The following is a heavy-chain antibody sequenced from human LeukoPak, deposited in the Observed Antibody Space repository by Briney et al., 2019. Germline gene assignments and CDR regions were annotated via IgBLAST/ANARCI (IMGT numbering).Heavy chain of an antibody. J-gene: IGHJ4*02. CDR1: GFTFDDYA. V-gene: IGHV3-43D*03. CDR3: AKDISPYDSSGSFDY. CDR2: ISWDGGST. D-gene: IGHD3-22*01. Sequence: GGSLRLSCAASGFTFDDYAMHWVRQAPGKGLEWVSLISWDGGSTYYADSVKGRFTISRDNSKNSLYLQMNSLRAEDTALYYCAKDISPYDSSGSFDYWGQGTLVTVSS.